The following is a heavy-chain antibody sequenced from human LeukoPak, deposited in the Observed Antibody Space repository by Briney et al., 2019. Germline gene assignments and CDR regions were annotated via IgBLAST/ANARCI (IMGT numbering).Heavy chain of an antibody. J-gene: IGHJ4*02. D-gene: IGHD1-7*01. CDR2: INHSGST. V-gene: IGHV4-34*01. Sequence: SSETLSLTCAVYGGSFSGYYWSWIRQPPGKGLEWIGEINHSGSTNYNPSLKSRVTISVDTSKNQFSLKLSSVTAADTAVYYCARGSFGSAGTTDRTDCWGQGALVTVSS. CDR3: ARGSFGSAGTTDRTDC. CDR1: GGSFSGYY.